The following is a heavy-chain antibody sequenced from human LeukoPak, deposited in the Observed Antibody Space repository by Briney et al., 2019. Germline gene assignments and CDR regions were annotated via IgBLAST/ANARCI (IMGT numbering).Heavy chain of an antibody. Sequence: QTGGSLRLSCVPSGFTFSSFAVTWVRQAPGKGLEWVSSISGSGGTTYYADSVKGRFTISRDNSKSALFLQMNSLRAEDTAVYYCAKDAPRSSGWFFLDYWGQGTLVTVSS. J-gene: IGHJ4*02. V-gene: IGHV3-23*01. CDR2: ISGSGGTT. CDR3: AKDAPRSSGWFFLDY. CDR1: GFTFSSFA. D-gene: IGHD6-19*01.